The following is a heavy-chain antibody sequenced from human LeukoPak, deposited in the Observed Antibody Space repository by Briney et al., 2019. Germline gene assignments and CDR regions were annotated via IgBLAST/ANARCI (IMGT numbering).Heavy chain of an antibody. CDR1: GFTFSSYW. CDR3: ARDCITMIVVVANDAFDI. J-gene: IGHJ3*02. CDR2: IKQDGSEK. V-gene: IGHV3-7*01. D-gene: IGHD3-22*01. Sequence: GGSLRLSCAASGFTFSSYWMSWVRQAPGKGLEWVANIKQDGSEKYYVDSVKGRFTISRDNAKNSLYLQMNSLRAEDTAVYYCARDCITMIVVVANDAFDIWGQGTMVTVSS.